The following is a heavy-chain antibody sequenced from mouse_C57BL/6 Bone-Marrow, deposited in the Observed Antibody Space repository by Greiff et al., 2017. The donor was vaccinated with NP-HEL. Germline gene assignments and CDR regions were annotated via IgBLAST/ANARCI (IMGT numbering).Heavy chain of an antibody. D-gene: IGHD1-1*01. J-gene: IGHJ2*01. Sequence: VQLKESGPGLAKPSQTLSLTCSVTGYSITSDYWDWIRKFPGNKLEYMGYISYSGSTYYNPSLKSRISITRDTSKNQYYLQLNSVTTEDTATYYCARSTLYYGSSYDYFDYWGQGTTLTVSS. CDR1: GYSITSDY. V-gene: IGHV3-8*01. CDR3: ARSTLYYGSSYDYFDY. CDR2: ISYSGST.